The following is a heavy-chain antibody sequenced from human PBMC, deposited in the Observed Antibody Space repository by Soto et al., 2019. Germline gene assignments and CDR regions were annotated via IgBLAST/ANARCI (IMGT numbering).Heavy chain of an antibody. Sequence: QVQLVESGGGVVPPGKSLRLSCAASGFRFNTYGMHWVRQAPGKGLEWVAFISYDGSNKYTDSLRGRFTISRDDSKNTLSLQMNSLRADDAAIYYCAKARFPEYPYAIDSWGQGTLVTVSS. D-gene: IGHD2-8*01. V-gene: IGHV3-30*18. CDR3: AKARFPEYPYAIDS. CDR1: GFRFNTYG. J-gene: IGHJ5*01. CDR2: ISYDGSNK.